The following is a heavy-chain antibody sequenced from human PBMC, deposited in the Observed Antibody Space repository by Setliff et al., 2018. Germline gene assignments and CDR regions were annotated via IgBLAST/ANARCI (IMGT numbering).Heavy chain of an antibody. CDR3: TTDRAGCYGTTCFNAFEI. D-gene: IGHD2-2*01. CDR1: GFTFSNYG. CDR2: IKSKTDGGTT. J-gene: IGHJ3*02. V-gene: IGHV3-15*01. Sequence: GVLRLSCVASGFTFSNYGMHWVRQAPGKGLEWVGRIKSKTDGGTTDYAAPVKDRFTISRDDSKATLYLYMDSLKTEDTAVYYCTTDRAGCYGTTCFNAFEIWGQGTMVTVSS.